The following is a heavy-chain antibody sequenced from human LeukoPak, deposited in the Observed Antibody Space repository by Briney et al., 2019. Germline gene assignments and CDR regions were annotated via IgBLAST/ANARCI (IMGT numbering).Heavy chain of an antibody. CDR1: GFTFSSYG. CDR3: ATVTGDGAFDI. V-gene: IGHV3-30*02. Sequence: GGSLRLPCAASGFTFSSYGMHWVRQAPGKGLEWVALIWYGGSNKYYADSVRGRFTISRDNSKNTLYLQMNSLRAEDTAVYYCATVTGDGAFDIWGQGTMVTVSS. D-gene: IGHD7-27*01. J-gene: IGHJ3*02. CDR2: IWYGGSNK.